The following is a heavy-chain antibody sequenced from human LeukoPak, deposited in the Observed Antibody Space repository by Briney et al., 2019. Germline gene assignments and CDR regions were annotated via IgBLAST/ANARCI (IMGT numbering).Heavy chain of an antibody. D-gene: IGHD3-10*01. V-gene: IGHV1-24*01. CDR2: LDPEDGET. J-gene: IGHJ4*02. Sequence: ASVKVSCKVSVYTLTELSMRWVRQAPGKGLEWMGGLDPEDGETIYAQKFQGRVTMTEDTSTDTAYMELSSLKSEDTAVYYCARGRFGELRSDYYFDYWGQGTLVTVSS. CDR3: ARGRFGELRSDYYFDY. CDR1: VYTLTELS.